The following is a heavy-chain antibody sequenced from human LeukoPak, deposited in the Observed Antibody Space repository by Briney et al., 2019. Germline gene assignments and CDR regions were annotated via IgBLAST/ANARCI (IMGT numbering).Heavy chain of an antibody. Sequence: GGSLRLSCAASGFTVSSKYMSWVRQAPGKGLEWVSLIKSGGSTYYADSVKGRFTISRDNSKNTLYLQMNSLRAEDTALYYCAREPDSSVYFDYWGQGTLVTVSS. CDR3: AREPDSSVYFDY. J-gene: IGHJ4*02. CDR2: IKSGGST. D-gene: IGHD3-22*01. V-gene: IGHV3-53*01. CDR1: GFTVSSKY.